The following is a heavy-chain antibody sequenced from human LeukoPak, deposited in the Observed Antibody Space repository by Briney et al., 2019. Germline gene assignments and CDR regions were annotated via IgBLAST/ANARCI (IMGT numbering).Heavy chain of an antibody. D-gene: IGHD6-13*01. J-gene: IGHJ4*02. CDR1: GGSIGSYY. V-gene: IGHV4-59*01. CDR3: ARGVAAAAGRTFDF. CDR2: IYYSGST. Sequence: SETLSLTCTVSGGSIGSYYWSWIRQPPGKGLEWIGYIYYSGSTNYNPSLKSRVTISVDTSKNQFSLKLSSVTAADTAVYYCARGVAAAAGRTFDFWGQGTLVTVSS.